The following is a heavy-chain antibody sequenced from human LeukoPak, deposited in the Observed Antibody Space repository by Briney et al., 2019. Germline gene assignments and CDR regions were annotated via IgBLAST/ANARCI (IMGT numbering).Heavy chain of an antibody. V-gene: IGHV1-46*01. J-gene: IGHJ4*02. Sequence: ASVKVSCKASGYTFTSYYMHWVRQAPGQGLEWMGIINPSGGSTSYAQKFQGRVTMTRDTSTSTVYVELSSLRSEDTAVYYCARDLQTLYYFDYWGQGTLVTVSS. D-gene: IGHD4-11*01. CDR2: INPSGGST. CDR3: ARDLQTLYYFDY. CDR1: GYTFTSYY.